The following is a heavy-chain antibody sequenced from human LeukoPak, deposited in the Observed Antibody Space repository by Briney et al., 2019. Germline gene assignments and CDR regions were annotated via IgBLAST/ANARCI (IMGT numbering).Heavy chain of an antibody. J-gene: IGHJ4*02. Sequence: ETLSLTCAVSGDSISTNHWWSWVRQPPGKGLEWVGRIKSKTDGGTIDYAAPVKGRFTISRDDSKNTLYLQMNSLKAEDTAVYYCITRGVVAWGQGTLVTVSS. CDR3: ITRGVVA. CDR1: GDSISTNHW. V-gene: IGHV3-15*07. CDR2: IKSKTDGGTI. D-gene: IGHD2-15*01.